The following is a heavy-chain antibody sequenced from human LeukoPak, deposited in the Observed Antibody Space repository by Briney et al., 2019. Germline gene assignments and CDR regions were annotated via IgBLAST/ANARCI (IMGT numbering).Heavy chain of an antibody. D-gene: IGHD5-24*01. CDR1: GYTFTSYD. CDR2: MNPNSGNT. Sequence: ASVKVSCKASGYTFTSYDINWVRQATGQGLEWMGWMNPNSGNTGYAQKFQGRVTMTRNTSISTAYMELSSLRSEDTAVYYCARGWEMASKAPFDYWGQGTLVTVSS. CDR3: ARGWEMASKAPFDY. V-gene: IGHV1-8*01. J-gene: IGHJ4*02.